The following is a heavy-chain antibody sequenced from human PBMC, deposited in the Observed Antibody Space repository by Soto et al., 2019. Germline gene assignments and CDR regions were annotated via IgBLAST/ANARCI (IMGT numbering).Heavy chain of an antibody. J-gene: IGHJ4*02. D-gene: IGHD1-1*01. V-gene: IGHV1-18*01. CDR2: ISDYNGNT. CDR3: ARDNELFDY. Sequence: ASVKVSCKASGHTFTSYGISWVRQAPGQGLEWMGWISDYNGNTNNAQKFQGRVTMTTDTSTSTAYMELRSLRSDDTAVYYCARDNELFDYWGQGTLVTVSS. CDR1: GHTFTSYG.